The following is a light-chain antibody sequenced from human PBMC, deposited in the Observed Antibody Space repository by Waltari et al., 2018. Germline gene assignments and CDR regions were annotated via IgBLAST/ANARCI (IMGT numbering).Light chain of an antibody. CDR1: KLGDKY. J-gene: IGLJ2*01. CDR2: QAS. Sequence: SYELTQPPSVSVSPGQTASITCSGDKLGDKYACWYQQKPGQSPVLVIYQASKRPSGIPGRFSGSNSGNTATLTLSGTQAMDEADYYCQAWDSSTVVFGGGTKLTVL. V-gene: IGLV3-1*01. CDR3: QAWDSSTVV.